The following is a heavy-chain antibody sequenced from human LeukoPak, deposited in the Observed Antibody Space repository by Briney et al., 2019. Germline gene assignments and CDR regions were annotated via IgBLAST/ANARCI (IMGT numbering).Heavy chain of an antibody. CDR3: ARAYYDSSGYPFDY. CDR1: GYTFTSYG. CDR2: IIPIFGTA. J-gene: IGHJ4*02. Sequence: ASVKVSCKASGYTFTSYGISWVRQAPGQGLEWMGGIIPIFGTANYAQKFQGRVTITADESTSTAYMELSSLRSEDTAVYYCARAYYDSSGYPFDYWGQGTLVTVSS. V-gene: IGHV1-69*13. D-gene: IGHD3-22*01.